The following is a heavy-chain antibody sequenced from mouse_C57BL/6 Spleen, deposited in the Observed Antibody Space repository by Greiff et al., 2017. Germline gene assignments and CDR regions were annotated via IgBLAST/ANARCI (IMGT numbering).Heavy chain of an antibody. CDR3: ARHLSVVAEPDY. Sequence: DVKLVESGGDLVTPGGSQKLSCAASGFTFSSYGMSWVRQTPDKRLEWVATISSGGSYTYYPDSVKGRFTISRDNAKNTLYLQMSSLKSEDTAMYYCARHLSVVAEPDYWGQGTSVTVSS. CDR2: ISSGGSYT. V-gene: IGHV5-6*02. J-gene: IGHJ4*01. D-gene: IGHD1-1*01. CDR1: GFTFSSYG.